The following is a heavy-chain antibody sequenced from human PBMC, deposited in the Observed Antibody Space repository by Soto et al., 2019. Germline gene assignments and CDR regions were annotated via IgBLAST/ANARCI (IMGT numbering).Heavy chain of an antibody. CDR1: GFTFSSYA. Sequence: EVQLLESGGGLVQPGGSLRLSCAASGFTFSSYAMSWVRQTPGKGLEWVSTLSGSGGTTYYADSVKGQFTISRDNSANTLYLLMISLRAEGTVVYYCAKDHGTYGPNWSDSWGQGTLVTVSS. D-gene: IGHD3-10*01. J-gene: IGHJ5*01. CDR3: AKDHGTYGPNWSDS. V-gene: IGHV3-23*01. CDR2: LSGSGGTT.